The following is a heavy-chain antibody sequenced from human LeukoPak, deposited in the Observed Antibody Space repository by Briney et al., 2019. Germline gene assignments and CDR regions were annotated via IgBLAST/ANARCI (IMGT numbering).Heavy chain of an antibody. J-gene: IGHJ6*03. CDR2: ISGSGNII. Sequence: PGGSLRLSCAASGFTFSDYEMNWVRQAPGKGLEWVSYISGSGNIIYYADSVKGRFTISRDNAKNSLYLQMNSLRDEDTAVYYCARDPYSGSYGDYYYYYMDVWGKGTTVTISS. CDR3: ARDPYSGSYGDYYYYYMDV. CDR1: GFTFSDYE. V-gene: IGHV3-48*03. D-gene: IGHD1-26*01.